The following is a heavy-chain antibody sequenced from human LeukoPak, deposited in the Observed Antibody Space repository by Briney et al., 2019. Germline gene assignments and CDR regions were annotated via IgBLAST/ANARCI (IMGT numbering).Heavy chain of an antibody. D-gene: IGHD5-18*01. Sequence: QSGGSLRLSCEASGFTFGSFAMYWVRQAPGKGLEWIAGIFGSGGSPHHADSVKGRFTISRDNFQNTVYLQINSLRAEDTAVYYCGKTTAGYSSGQKPAWPVDYWGPGTLVTVSS. CDR1: GFTFGSFA. CDR3: GKTTAGYSSGQKPAWPVDY. CDR2: IFGSGGSP. J-gene: IGHJ4*02. V-gene: IGHV3-23*01.